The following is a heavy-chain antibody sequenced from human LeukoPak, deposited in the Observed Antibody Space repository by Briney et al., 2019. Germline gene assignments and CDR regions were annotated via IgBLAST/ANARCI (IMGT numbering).Heavy chain of an antibody. D-gene: IGHD3-16*01. CDR2: NGSST. V-gene: IGHV3-74*01. J-gene: IGHJ5*02. CDR1: GFTFSSYW. CDR3: ARTRTLPIAGGFDT. Sequence: GGSLRLSCAASGFTFSSYWMHWVRQGPGKGLVWVSRNGSSTDYADSVKGRFTISRENAKNTLYLQMNSLRAEDTAVYYCARTRTLPIAGGFDTWGQGSLVTVSS.